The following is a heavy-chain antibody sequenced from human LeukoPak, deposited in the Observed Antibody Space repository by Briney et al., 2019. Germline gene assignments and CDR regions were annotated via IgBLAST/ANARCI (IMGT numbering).Heavy chain of an antibody. V-gene: IGHV1-2*06. CDR2: INPNSGGT. J-gene: IGHJ5*02. CDR1: EYTFTGYY. CDR3: VRDRGGYCSRANCRAGWFDP. Sequence: ASVKVSCKGSEYTFTGYYMHWVRQAPGQGLEWMGRINPNSGGTDYAQKFQGRVTMTRDTSISTAYMEPSRLRSDDTAVYYCVRDRGGYCSRANCRAGWFDPWGQGTLVTVSS. D-gene: IGHD2-2*01.